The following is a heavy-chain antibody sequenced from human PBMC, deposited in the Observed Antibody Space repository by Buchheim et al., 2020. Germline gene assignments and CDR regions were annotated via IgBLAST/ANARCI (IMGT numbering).Heavy chain of an antibody. J-gene: IGHJ6*02. D-gene: IGHD3-10*01. CDR3: ARSKGSGSYYPYYYYGMDV. CDR1: GGSFSGYY. Sequence: QVQLQQWGAGLLKPSETLSLTCAVYGGSFSGYYWSWIRQPPGKGLEWIGEINHSGSTNYNPSLKSRVTISVDTSKNQLSLKLSSVTAADTAVYYCARSKGSGSYYPYYYYGMDVWGQGTT. CDR2: INHSGST. V-gene: IGHV4-34*01.